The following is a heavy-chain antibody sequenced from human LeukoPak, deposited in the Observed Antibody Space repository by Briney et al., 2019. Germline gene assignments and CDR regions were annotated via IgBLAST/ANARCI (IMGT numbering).Heavy chain of an antibody. V-gene: IGHV3-21*05. Sequence: PGGSLRLSCAASASGVAFTSHSMNWVRQAPGKGLEWISYIHSSGDYIFYADSVKGRFTVSRDNARNSLYLQMNSLRADDTAIYYCAREYNSRATFDYWGQGTLVNVSS. J-gene: IGHJ4*02. CDR2: IHSSGDYI. CDR3: AREYNSRATFDY. CDR1: ASGVAFTSHS. D-gene: IGHD1-20*01.